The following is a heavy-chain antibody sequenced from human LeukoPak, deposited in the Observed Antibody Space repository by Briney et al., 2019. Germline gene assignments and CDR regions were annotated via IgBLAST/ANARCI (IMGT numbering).Heavy chain of an antibody. J-gene: IGHJ4*02. Sequence: SETLSLTCTVSGGSISPLYWGWIRQPPGKGLEFIGYIYYSGSTNFNPSLKSRVTLSVDTSKSQISLKLTSATAADTAVYYCARGGVAAKYHFDFWGQGTLVTVSS. CDR1: GGSISPLY. CDR3: ARGGVAAKYHFDF. CDR2: IYYSGST. V-gene: IGHV4-59*11. D-gene: IGHD3-10*01.